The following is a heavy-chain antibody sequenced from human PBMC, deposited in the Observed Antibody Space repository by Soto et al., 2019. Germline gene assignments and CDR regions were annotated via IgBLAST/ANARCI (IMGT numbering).Heavy chain of an antibody. J-gene: IGHJ6*02. CDR1: VDSVSSNSAA. CDR3: ARDKAAAGKYYYYYYGMDV. CDR2: TYYRSKWYN. Sequence: SQTLSLTCVISVDSVSSNSAAWNCIRQSPSRGLEWLGRTYYRSKWYNDYAVSVKSRITINPDTSKNQFSLQLNSVTPEDTAVYYCARDKAAAGKYYYYYYGMDVWGQGTTVTVSS. V-gene: IGHV6-1*01. D-gene: IGHD6-13*01.